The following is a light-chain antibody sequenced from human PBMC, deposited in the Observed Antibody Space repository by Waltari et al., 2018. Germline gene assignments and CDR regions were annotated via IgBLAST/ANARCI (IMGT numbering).Light chain of an antibody. CDR3: SSFTSSTTGI. Sequence: SALTQPDSVSGSPGQSITISCSGVSSDSGAYNYVSWYRRHPGEAPKVIIYDVSNRPSGVCNRFSGSKSGSTASLTISGLQPEDEAVYYCSSFTSSTTGIFGGGTKLTVL. CDR2: DVS. CDR1: SSDSGAYNY. V-gene: IGLV2-14*03. J-gene: IGLJ2*01.